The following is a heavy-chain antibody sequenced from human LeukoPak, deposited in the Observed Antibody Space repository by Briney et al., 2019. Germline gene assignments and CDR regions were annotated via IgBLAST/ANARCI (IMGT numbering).Heavy chain of an antibody. V-gene: IGHV4-34*01. CDR1: GGSFSGYY. J-gene: IGHJ4*02. CDR3: ARVGYSGSYPLDY. Sequence: SETLSLTCAVYGGSFSGYYWSWIRQPPGKGLEWIGEINHSGSTNYNPSLKSRVTISVDTSKNQFSLKLSSVTAADTAVYYCARVGYSGSYPLDYWGQGTLVTVSS. CDR2: INHSGST. D-gene: IGHD1-26*01.